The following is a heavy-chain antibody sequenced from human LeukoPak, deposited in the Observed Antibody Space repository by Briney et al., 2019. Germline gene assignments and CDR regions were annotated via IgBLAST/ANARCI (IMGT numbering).Heavy chain of an antibody. D-gene: IGHD2-21*02. CDR3: AKEFQTEGFY. Sequence: GGSLRLSCAASGFTFSNYAMSWVRQAPGTGLEWVSAISGSGGTTFYADSVKGRFTISRDNSKNTLYLQMNSLRAEDTAVYYCAKEFQTEGFYWGQGTLVTVSS. J-gene: IGHJ4*02. CDR1: GFTFSNYA. CDR2: ISGSGGTT. V-gene: IGHV3-23*01.